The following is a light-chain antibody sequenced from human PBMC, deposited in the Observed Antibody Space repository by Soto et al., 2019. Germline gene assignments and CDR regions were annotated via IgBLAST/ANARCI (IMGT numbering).Light chain of an antibody. CDR2: GAS. Sequence: EIVMTHSPATLSVSPGEIVTLSCRASQSLTRNLAWYQHKPGQSPRLLIYGASARATDIPDRFSGSGSGTDFTLTISRLEPEDSAVYSCQQYGTSPHTFGQGTKVDIK. CDR3: QQYGTSPHT. J-gene: IGKJ2*01. V-gene: IGKV3-20*01. CDR1: QSLTRN.